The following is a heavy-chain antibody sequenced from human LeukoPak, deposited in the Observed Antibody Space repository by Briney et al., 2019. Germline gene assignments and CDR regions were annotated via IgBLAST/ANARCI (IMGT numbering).Heavy chain of an antibody. D-gene: IGHD2-21*02. CDR1: GYTFTGYY. V-gene: IGHV1-2*06. CDR3: ARDSCGGDCYSRSTYMDV. J-gene: IGHJ6*04. CDR2: INPNSGGA. Sequence: ASVKVSCKASGYTFTGYYMHWVRQAPGQGLEWMGRINPNSGGANYAQEFQGRVTMTRATSISTAYMELSRLRSDDTAVYYCARDSCGGDCYSRSTYMDVWGKGTTVTGSS.